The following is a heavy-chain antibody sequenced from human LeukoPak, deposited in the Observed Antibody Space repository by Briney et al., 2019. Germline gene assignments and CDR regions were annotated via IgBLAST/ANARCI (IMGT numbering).Heavy chain of an antibody. J-gene: IGHJ4*02. D-gene: IGHD6-13*01. Sequence: PSDTLSLTCAVYGGSFSGYYWSWIRQPPGKGLEWIGEINHSGSTNYNPSLKSRVTISVDTSKNQFSLKLSSVTTADTAVYYCARAGYSSSWDPWDYWGQGTLVTVSS. CDR2: INHSGST. CDR1: GGSFSGYY. V-gene: IGHV4-34*01. CDR3: ARAGYSSSWDPWDY.